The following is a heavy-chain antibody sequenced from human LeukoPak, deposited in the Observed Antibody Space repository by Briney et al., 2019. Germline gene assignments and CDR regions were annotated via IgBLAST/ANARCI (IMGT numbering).Heavy chain of an antibody. CDR3: ASGPLGEMATPGWFDP. V-gene: IGHV1-18*01. CDR2: ISAYNGNT. J-gene: IGHJ5*02. D-gene: IGHD5-24*01. Sequence: GASVKVSCKASGYTFTSYGISWVRQAPGQGLEWMGWISAYNGNTNYAQKLQGRVTMTTDTSTSTAYMELRSLRSDDTAVYYWASGPLGEMATPGWFDPWGQGTLVTVSS. CDR1: GYTFTSYG.